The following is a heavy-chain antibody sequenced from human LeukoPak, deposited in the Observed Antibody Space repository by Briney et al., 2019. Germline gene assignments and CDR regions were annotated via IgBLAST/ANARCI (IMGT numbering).Heavy chain of an antibody. CDR2: TYYSGST. J-gene: IGHJ4*02. D-gene: IGHD6-13*01. CDR3: ARTWGIFRFDY. Sequence: SETLSLTSTVSGGSISSYYWSWIRQPPGKGLEWIGYTYYSGSTNYNPSLKSRVTISVDTSKNQFSLKLSSVTAADTAVYYCARTWGIFRFDYWGQGTLVTVSS. CDR1: GGSISSYY. V-gene: IGHV4-59*01.